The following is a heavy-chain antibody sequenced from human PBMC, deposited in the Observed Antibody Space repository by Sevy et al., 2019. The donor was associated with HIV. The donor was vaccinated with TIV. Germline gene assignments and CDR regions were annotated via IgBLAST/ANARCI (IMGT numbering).Heavy chain of an antibody. J-gene: IGHJ5*02. Sequence: SEILSLTCAVYGGSFSGYYWSWIRQPPGKGLEWIEEINHSGSTNYNPSLKSRVTISVDTSKNQFSLKLSSVTAADTAVYYCARGVAAAGLNWFDPWGQGTLVTVSS. D-gene: IGHD6-13*01. CDR1: GGSFSGYY. CDR2: INHSGST. CDR3: ARGVAAAGLNWFDP. V-gene: IGHV4-34*01.